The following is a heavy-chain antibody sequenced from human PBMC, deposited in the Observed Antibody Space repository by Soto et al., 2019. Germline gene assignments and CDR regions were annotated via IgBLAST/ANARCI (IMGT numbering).Heavy chain of an antibody. V-gene: IGHV3-21*01. CDR3: ARDPGYYDFWSGYMGWFDP. D-gene: IGHD3-3*01. CDR1: RFAFIGYS. CDR2: ISSSSSYI. J-gene: IGHJ5*02. Sequence: WGSLRMSCASCRFAFIGYSRNWVRQTPGKGLAWVSSISSSSSYIYYADSVKGRFTISRDNAKNSLYLQMNSLRAEDTAVYYCARDPGYYDFWSGYMGWFDPWGQGTLVTVSS.